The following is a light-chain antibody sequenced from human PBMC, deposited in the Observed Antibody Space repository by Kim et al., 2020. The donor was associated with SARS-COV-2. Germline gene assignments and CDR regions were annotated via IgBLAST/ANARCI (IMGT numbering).Light chain of an antibody. CDR3: QQRADWPRT. J-gene: IGKJ1*01. Sequence: PGEKATLSCRASESVSAFLVWYQLRPGRAPRLLIYDASKRAPGSPARFSGSGSGTEFTLTVSSLEPEDFAVYYCQQRADWPRTFGQGTKVDIK. CDR2: DAS. CDR1: ESVSAF. V-gene: IGKV3-11*01.